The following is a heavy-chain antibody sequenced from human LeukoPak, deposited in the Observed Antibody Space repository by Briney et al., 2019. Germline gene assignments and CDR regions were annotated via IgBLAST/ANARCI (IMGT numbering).Heavy chain of an antibody. D-gene: IGHD6-19*01. J-gene: IGHJ4*02. CDR1: GLTFSSFA. V-gene: IGHV3-23*01. CDR2: ISGSGGRT. CDR3: AKDGRYSIGWGNVYFDY. Sequence: GRSLRLSCAASGLTFSSFAMSWVRPAPGKGLEWVSAISGSGGRTYYGDSVKGRFTISRDNTKNTLYLQINSLKADDTAAYYCAKDGRYSIGWGNVYFDYWGQGTLVTVSS.